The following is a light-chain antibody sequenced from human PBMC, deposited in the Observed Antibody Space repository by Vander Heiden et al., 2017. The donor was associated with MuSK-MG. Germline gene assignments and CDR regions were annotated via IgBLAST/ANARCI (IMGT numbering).Light chain of an antibody. CDR1: QSVNIY. J-gene: IGKJ4*01. Sequence: ELVLTQSPATLSLSPGDRASLSCRASQSVNIYLAWYQQKPGQAPRLLIYDASTRATGIPDRFSGSGSGTDFTLTISSLEPEDFAIYYCQQRLNWPPLTFGGGTKVEIK. CDR2: DAS. CDR3: QQRLNWPPLT. V-gene: IGKV3-11*01.